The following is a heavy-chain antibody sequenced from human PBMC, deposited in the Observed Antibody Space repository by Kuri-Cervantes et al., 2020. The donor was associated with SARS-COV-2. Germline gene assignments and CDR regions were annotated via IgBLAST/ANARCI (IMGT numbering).Heavy chain of an antibody. Sequence: GESLKISCAASGFTFSSYWMSWVRQAPGKGLEWVANIKQDGSEKYYVDSVKGRFTISRDNAKNSLYLQMNSLSAEDSAVYYCAKDKKITGMGYYYFMDVWGKGTTVTVSS. CDR1: GFTFSSYW. CDR3: AKDKKITGMGYYYFMDV. V-gene: IGHV3-7*01. D-gene: IGHD1-20*01. CDR2: IKQDGSEK. J-gene: IGHJ6*03.